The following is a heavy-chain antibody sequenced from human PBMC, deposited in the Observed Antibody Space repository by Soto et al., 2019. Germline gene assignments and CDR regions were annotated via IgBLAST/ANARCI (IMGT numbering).Heavy chain of an antibody. V-gene: IGHV1-2*04. D-gene: IGHD6-13*01. CDR2: INPNSGGT. J-gene: IGHJ6*02. CDR3: ARDSAAAVNYYYYYGMDV. CDR1: GYTFTGYY. Sequence: ASVKVSCKASGYTFTGYYMHWVRQAPGQGLEWMGWINPNSGGTNYAQKFQGWVTMTRDTSISTAYMELSRLRSDDTAVYYCARDSAAAVNYYYYYGMDVWGQGTTVTVSS.